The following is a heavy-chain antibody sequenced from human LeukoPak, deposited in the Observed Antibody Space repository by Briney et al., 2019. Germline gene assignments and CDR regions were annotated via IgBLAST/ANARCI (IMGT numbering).Heavy chain of an antibody. CDR1: GYSFTNYY. CDR2: INPAGGST. V-gene: IGHV1-46*01. J-gene: IGHJ4*02. D-gene: IGHD3-16*01. Sequence: ASVTVSCKASGYSFTNYYIHWVRQVPGQGLEWMGFINPAGGSTTYTQKFQGRVSVTRDMSTSSVRLELISLKSEDTAVYYCARSRGYYFDYWGQGTLVTVSS. CDR3: ARSRGYYFDY.